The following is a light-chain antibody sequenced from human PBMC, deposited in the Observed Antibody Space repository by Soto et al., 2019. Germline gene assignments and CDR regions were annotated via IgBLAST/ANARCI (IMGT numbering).Light chain of an antibody. Sequence: IQMTQSPSSLSASGGERVTITCRASQGIRNELGWYQQKSGKAPKRVSYATSSLQSGVPSRFSGSGSGTEVTLTTSSLQADDFATYYCHHYNSYSEPFGQGTKV. CDR1: QGIRNE. CDR2: ATS. J-gene: IGKJ1*01. CDR3: HHYNSYSEP. V-gene: IGKV1-17*01.